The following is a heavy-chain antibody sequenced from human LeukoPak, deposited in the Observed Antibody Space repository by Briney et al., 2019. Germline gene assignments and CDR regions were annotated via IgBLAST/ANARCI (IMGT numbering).Heavy chain of an antibody. Sequence: PGGSLRLSCAASGFTFNSAWMSWVRQAPGKGLEWVGHIKSKTEGGTADYAAPVKGRFTISRDDSKNTLYLQMNSLKTEDTAVYYCATDGSGTLWSQGTLVTVSS. CDR1: GFTFNSAW. D-gene: IGHD3-10*01. J-gene: IGHJ4*02. V-gene: IGHV3-15*01. CDR3: ATDGSGTL. CDR2: IKSKTEGGTA.